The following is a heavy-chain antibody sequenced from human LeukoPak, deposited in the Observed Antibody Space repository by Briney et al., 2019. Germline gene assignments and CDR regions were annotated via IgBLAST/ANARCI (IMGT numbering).Heavy chain of an antibody. CDR2: IRHDESNK. D-gene: IGHD3-3*01. J-gene: IGHJ4*02. CDR3: AKDYDRGYYFDY. Sequence: GGSLRLSCATSGFVFSKNGMHWVRQAPGKGLEWVAFIRHDESNKYYADSVKGRLTISRDNSKNTLSLQMNSLRPDDTAVYYCAKDYDRGYYFDYWGQGTLVTVSS. CDR1: GFVFSKNG. V-gene: IGHV3-30*02.